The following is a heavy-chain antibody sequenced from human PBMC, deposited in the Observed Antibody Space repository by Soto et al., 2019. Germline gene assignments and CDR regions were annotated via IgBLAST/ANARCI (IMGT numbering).Heavy chain of an antibody. Sequence: PGGSLRLSCAASGITFSNAWMNWVRQAPGKGLEYSGRIRSKTDGWTTEYAAPVEGRFTISRDDSKNTLYLQMGGLKTEDTAVYYCTTTRPGTNVFDNWGQGTLVTVSS. V-gene: IGHV3-15*01. D-gene: IGHD6-13*01. CDR1: GITFSNAW. J-gene: IGHJ3*02. CDR3: TTTRPGTNVFDN. CDR2: IRSKTDGWTT.